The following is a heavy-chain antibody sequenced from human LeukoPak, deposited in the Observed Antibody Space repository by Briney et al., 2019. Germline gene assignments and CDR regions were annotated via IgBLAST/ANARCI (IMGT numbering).Heavy chain of an antibody. V-gene: IGHV4-31*03. CDR2: IHYSGNT. D-gene: IGHD6-13*01. CDR3: ARDSSSWYDGYGMDV. J-gene: IGHJ6*02. Sequence: SETLSLTCTVSGGSITSGAYYWNWIRHFPGEGLEWIGYIHYSGNTYYNPSLKSRVTISRDTSKNQFSLKLSSVTAADTAVYYCARDSSSWYDGYGMDVWGQGTTVTVSS. CDR1: GGSITSGAYY.